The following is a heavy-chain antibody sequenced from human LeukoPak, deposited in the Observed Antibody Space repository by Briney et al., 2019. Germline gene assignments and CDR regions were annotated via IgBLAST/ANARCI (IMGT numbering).Heavy chain of an antibody. J-gene: IGHJ6*03. V-gene: IGHV1-24*01. CDR3: ATGYGSGRNHYYYYYMDV. Sequence: ASVKVSCKVSEYTLTKLSIHWVRQAPGKGLEWMGGFDPEDGETIYAQKFQGRVTLTEDTSADTAYMELSSLRSEDTAVYYCATGYGSGRNHYYYYYMDVWGKGTTVTVSS. CDR1: EYTLTKLS. D-gene: IGHD3-10*01. CDR2: FDPEDGET.